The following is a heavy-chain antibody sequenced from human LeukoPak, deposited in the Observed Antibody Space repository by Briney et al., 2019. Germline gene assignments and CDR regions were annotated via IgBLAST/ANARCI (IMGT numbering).Heavy chain of an antibody. V-gene: IGHV3-48*04. CDR3: ARMNYISSGWGAPFDY. CDR1: GFTFSGYS. D-gene: IGHD1-7*01. J-gene: IGHJ4*02. CDR2: IRSSGSTI. Sequence: GGSLRLSCTASGFTFSGYSMNWVRQAPGKGLEWISYIRSSGSTIYYADSMKGRFTISRDNAKNSLYLQMNSLRAEDTAVYYCARMNYISSGWGAPFDYWGQGTLVTVSS.